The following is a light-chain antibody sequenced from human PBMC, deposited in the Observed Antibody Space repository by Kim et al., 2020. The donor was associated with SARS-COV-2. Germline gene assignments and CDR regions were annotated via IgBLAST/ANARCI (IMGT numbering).Light chain of an antibody. V-gene: IGKV3-20*01. CDR2: GAS. Sequence: LSPGGRATLSCGASQSVSDSHLAWYQQKPGQPPRLLIYGASSRATGIPDRFSGSGSGTDFTLTISRLDPADFAVYYCQHYDKSSYTFGQGTKLEI. J-gene: IGKJ2*01. CDR3: QHYDKSSYT. CDR1: QSVSDSH.